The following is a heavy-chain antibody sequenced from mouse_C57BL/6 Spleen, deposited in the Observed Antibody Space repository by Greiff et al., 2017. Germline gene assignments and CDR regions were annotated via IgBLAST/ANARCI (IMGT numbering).Heavy chain of an antibody. V-gene: IGHV1-22*01. CDR1: GYTFTDYN. CDR2: INPNNGGT. Sequence: EVQLQQSGPELVKPGASVKMSCKASGYTFTDYNMHWVKQSHGKSLEWIGYINPNNGGTSYNQKFKGKATLTVNKSSSTAYMELRSLTSEDSAVYYCARYHYGSSSWFGYWGQGTTLTVSS. CDR3: ARYHYGSSSWFGY. D-gene: IGHD1-1*01. J-gene: IGHJ2*01.